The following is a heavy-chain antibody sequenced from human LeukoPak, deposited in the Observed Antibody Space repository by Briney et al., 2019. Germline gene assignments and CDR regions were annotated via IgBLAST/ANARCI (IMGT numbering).Heavy chain of an antibody. J-gene: IGHJ4*02. CDR1: GGSFSGYY. CDR2: INHSGST. V-gene: IGHV4-34*01. D-gene: IGHD3-3*01. CDR3: ARGPYYDFWSGHNPAGFDY. Sequence: PSETLSLTCAVYGGSFSGYYWSWIRQPPGKGLEWIGEINHSGSTNYNPSLKSRVTISVDTSKNQFSLKLSSVTAADTAVYYCARGPYYDFWSGHNPAGFDYWGQGTLVTAS.